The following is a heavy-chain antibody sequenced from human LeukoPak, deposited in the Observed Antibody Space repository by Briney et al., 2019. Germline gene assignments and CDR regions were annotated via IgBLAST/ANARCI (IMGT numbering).Heavy chain of an antibody. V-gene: IGHV4-61*02. CDR2: IYTSGST. CDR1: GGSISSGSYY. CDR3: ARDSIRGGWFDP. D-gene: IGHD4-23*01. J-gene: IGHJ5*02. Sequence: SETLSLTCTVSGGSISSGSYYWSWIRRPAGKGPEWIGRIYTSGSTNYNPSLKSRVTITVDTSKNQFSLKLSSVTAADTAVYYCARDSIRGGWFDPWGQGTLVTVSS.